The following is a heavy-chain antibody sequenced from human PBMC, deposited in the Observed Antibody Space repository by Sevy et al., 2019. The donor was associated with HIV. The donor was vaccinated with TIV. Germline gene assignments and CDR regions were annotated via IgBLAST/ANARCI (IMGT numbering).Heavy chain of an antibody. D-gene: IGHD3-22*01. CDR1: GFTFNTHA. V-gene: IGHV3-23*01. J-gene: IGHJ3*01. CDR2: ISGIGSIT. CDR3: AKALNPALESMIEVIFRSLKGFDV. Sequence: GGSLRLSCAASGFTFNTHAMNWVRQAPGKGLEGVSVISGIGSITSYAVSVKGRFTISRDNSKNTLTLPMNSLRADDTAVYYCAKALNPALESMIEVIFRSLKGFDVWGQGTMVTVSS.